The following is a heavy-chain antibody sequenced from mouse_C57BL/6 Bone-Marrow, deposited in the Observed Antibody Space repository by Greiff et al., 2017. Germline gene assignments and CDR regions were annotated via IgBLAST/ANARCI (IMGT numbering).Heavy chain of an antibody. J-gene: IGHJ2*01. V-gene: IGHV1-64*01. Sequence: VQLQQPGAELVKPGASVKLSCKASGYTFTSYWMHWVKQRPGQGLEWIGMIHPNSGSTNYNEKFKSKATMTVDKSSSTAYMQLSSLTAEDSAVYYCARWDDYEDWGQGTTLTVAS. CDR2: IHPNSGST. CDR1: GYTFTSYW. CDR3: ARWDDYED. D-gene: IGHD2-4*01.